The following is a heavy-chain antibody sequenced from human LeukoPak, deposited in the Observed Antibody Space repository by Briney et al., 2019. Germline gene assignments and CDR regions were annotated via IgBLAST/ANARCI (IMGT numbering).Heavy chain of an antibody. V-gene: IGHV3-23*01. J-gene: IGHJ3*02. D-gene: IGHD5-12*01. CDR2: SATNGRST. Sequence: GGSLRLPCAASGFFISTYAMSWVRQAPGKGLEWVSASATNGRSTYYADSVEGRFTISRDNSKNTLSLQMNSLRAEDTAVYYCAKRGGHEAFDIWGQGTVVTVSS. CDR3: AKRGGHEAFDI. CDR1: GFFISTYA.